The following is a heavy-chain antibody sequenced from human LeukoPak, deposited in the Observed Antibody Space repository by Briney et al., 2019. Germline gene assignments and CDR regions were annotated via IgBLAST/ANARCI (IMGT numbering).Heavy chain of an antibody. D-gene: IGHD3-22*01. V-gene: IGHV1-18*01. CDR2: ISAYNGNT. CDR1: GYTFTSYG. J-gene: IGHJ5*02. CDR3: ATRHYDDRYWFDP. Sequence: ASVKVSSTASGYTFTSYGISWVRQAPGQGLEWMGWISAYNGNTNYAQKLQGRVTMTEDTSTDTAYMELSSLRSEDTAVYYCATRHYDDRYWFDPWGQGTLVTVSS.